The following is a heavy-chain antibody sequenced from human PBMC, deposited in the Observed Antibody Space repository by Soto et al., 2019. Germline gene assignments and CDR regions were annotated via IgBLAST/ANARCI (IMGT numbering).Heavy chain of an antibody. Sequence: SETLSLTCTVSGGSISSYYWSWIRQPPGKGLEWIGYIYYSGSTNYNPSLKSRVTISVDTSKNQFSLKLSSVTAADTAVYYCARAGYYDILTGYGTDVRGQATTVTVSS. J-gene: IGHJ6*02. CDR1: GGSISSYY. D-gene: IGHD3-9*01. CDR2: IYYSGST. V-gene: IGHV4-59*01. CDR3: ARAGYYDILTGYGTDV.